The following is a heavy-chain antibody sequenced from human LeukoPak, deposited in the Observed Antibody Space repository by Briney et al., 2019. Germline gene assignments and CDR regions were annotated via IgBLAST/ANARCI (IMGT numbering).Heavy chain of an antibody. Sequence: PGGSLRLSCAASGFTFSSNWMHWVRQAPGKGLVWVSRINGDGSSTSYADSVKGQFTISRDNAKNTLYLQMNSLRGEDTAVYYCAREKVDITIFGVGSYYYYYGMDVWGQGTTVTVSS. CDR3: AREKVDITIFGVGSYYYYYGMDV. CDR1: GFTFSSNW. CDR2: INGDGSST. D-gene: IGHD3-3*01. V-gene: IGHV3-74*01. J-gene: IGHJ6*02.